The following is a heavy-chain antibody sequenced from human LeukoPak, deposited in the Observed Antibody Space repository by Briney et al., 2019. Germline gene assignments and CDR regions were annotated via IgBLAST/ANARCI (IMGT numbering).Heavy chain of an antibody. D-gene: IGHD3-3*02. Sequence: PSETLSLTCAVSGASVTSGNYFWSWIRQPPGKGLEWIGYIQHSGSAYYTPSLKSRVTISLDRSKNQVSLNLTSVTAADTADYYCVHFSEEFGAFDIWGQGTMVTVS. CDR1: GASVTSGNYF. V-gene: IGHV4-30-2*01. J-gene: IGHJ3*02. CDR3: VHFSEEFGAFDI. CDR2: IQHSGSA.